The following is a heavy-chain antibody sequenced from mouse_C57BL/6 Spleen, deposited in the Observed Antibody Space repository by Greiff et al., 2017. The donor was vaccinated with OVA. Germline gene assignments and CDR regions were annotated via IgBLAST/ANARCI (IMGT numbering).Heavy chain of an antibody. Sequence: DVKLVESGGGLVKPGGSLKLSCAASGFTFSDYGMHWVRQAPEKGLEWVAYISNGSSTIYYADTVKGRFTISRDNAKNTLFLQMTSLRSEDTAMYYCARGWEDYAMDYWGQGTSVTVSS. CDR2: ISNGSSTI. CDR3: ARGWEDYAMDY. V-gene: IGHV5-17*01. CDR1: GFTFSDYG. D-gene: IGHD4-1*01. J-gene: IGHJ4*01.